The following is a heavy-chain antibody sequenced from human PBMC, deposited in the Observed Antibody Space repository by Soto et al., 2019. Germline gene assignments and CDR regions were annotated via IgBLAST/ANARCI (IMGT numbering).Heavy chain of an antibody. D-gene: IGHD4-17*01. V-gene: IGHV3-33*01. CDR2: ILNDASGH. J-gene: IGHJ4*02. Sequence: QVQLVASGGGVVQPGTSLRLSCAASGFTFSRHGMHWVRQTPGKGLEWLAVILNDASGHWYADSVKGRFTISRDNFENTLYLQMNGLRLEDTAMYYCARDDDYPDNGVDYWGQGTLVTVSS. CDR3: ARDDDYPDNGVDY. CDR1: GFTFSRHG.